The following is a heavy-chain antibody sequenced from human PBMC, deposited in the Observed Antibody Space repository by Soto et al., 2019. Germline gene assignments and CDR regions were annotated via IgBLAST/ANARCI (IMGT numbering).Heavy chain of an antibody. J-gene: IGHJ4*02. Sequence: EVQLLESGGGLVQPGGSLRLSCADSGFTFSSYAMSWVRQAPGKGLEWVSAISGSGGSTYYADSVKGRFTISRDNSKNTLYLQMNSLRAEDTAVYYCAKDPFLRIAARPKYYFDYWGQGTLVTVSS. CDR3: AKDPFLRIAARPKYYFDY. CDR2: ISGSGGST. D-gene: IGHD6-6*01. CDR1: GFTFSSYA. V-gene: IGHV3-23*01.